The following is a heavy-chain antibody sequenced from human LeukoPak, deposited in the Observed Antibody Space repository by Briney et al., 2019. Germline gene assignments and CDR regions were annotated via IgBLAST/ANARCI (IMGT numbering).Heavy chain of an antibody. CDR2: IKQDGSEK. Sequence: GGSLRLSCAASRFTFSSYWMSWVRQAPGKGLEWVANIKQDGSEKYYVDSVKGRFTISRDNAKNSLYLQMNSLRAEDTAVYYCARVEYDFWSGLDPRGAPDYWGQGTLVTVSS. CDR1: RFTFSSYW. J-gene: IGHJ4*02. CDR3: ARVEYDFWSGLDPRGAPDY. D-gene: IGHD3-3*01. V-gene: IGHV3-7*01.